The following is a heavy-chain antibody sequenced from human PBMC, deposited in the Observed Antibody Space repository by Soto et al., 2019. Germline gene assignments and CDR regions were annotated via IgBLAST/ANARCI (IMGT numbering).Heavy chain of an antibody. D-gene: IGHD3-3*01. Sequence: GGSLRLSCAASGFTFSSYWMSWVRQAPGKGLEWVANIKRDGSEKYYVDSVKGRFTISRDNAKNSLYLQMNSLRAEDTAVYYCARVEGYDFWSGYRPYYFDYWGQGTLVTVSS. CDR1: GFTFSSYW. V-gene: IGHV3-7*01. CDR2: IKRDGSEK. J-gene: IGHJ4*02. CDR3: ARVEGYDFWSGYRPYYFDY.